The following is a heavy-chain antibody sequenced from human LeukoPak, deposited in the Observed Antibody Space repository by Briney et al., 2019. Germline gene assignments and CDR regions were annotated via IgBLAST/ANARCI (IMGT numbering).Heavy chain of an antibody. CDR2: IFYNGNT. CDR3: ARDRPATENWYFDL. V-gene: IGHV4-59*01. J-gene: IGHJ2*01. D-gene: IGHD1-26*01. Sequence: SETLSLTCTVSGGSISPYSWSWIRQPPGKGLEWIGYIFYNGNTNFNPSLKSRVTISLDTSKNQFSLKLSSMTAADTAMYYCARDRPATENWYFDLWGRGTLVTVSS. CDR1: GGSISPYS.